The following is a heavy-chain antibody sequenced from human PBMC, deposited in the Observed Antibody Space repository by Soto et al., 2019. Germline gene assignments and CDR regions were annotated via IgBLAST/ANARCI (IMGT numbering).Heavy chain of an antibody. CDR1: GFTFSSYA. J-gene: IGHJ4*02. CDR2: ISGSGGST. Sequence: EVQLLESGGGLVQPGGSLRLSCAASGFTFSSYAMSWVRQAPGKGLEWVSAISGSGGSTYYADSVKGRFTISRDNSKNTLYLQMNSLRAEDTAVYYCAKGEAHIAAAAFHFDYWGQGTLVTVSS. D-gene: IGHD6-13*01. CDR3: AKGEAHIAAAAFHFDY. V-gene: IGHV3-23*01.